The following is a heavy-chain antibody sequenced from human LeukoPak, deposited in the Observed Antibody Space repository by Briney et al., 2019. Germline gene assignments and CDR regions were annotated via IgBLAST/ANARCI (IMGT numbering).Heavy chain of an antibody. J-gene: IGHJ3*02. CDR3: ARDRARLAYCGGDCLPDAFDI. CDR1: GYTFTSYG. CDR2: ISAYNGNT. D-gene: IGHD2-21*02. V-gene: IGHV1-18*01. Sequence: GASVKVSCKASGYTFTSYGISWVRQAPGQGLEWMGWISAYNGNTNYAQKLQGRVTMTTDTSTSTAYMELSRLRSDDTAVYYCARDRARLAYCGGDCLPDAFDIWGQGTMVTVSS.